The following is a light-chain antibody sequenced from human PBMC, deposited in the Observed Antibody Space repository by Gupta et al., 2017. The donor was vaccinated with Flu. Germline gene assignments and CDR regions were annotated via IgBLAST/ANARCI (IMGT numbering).Light chain of an antibody. CDR3: QSYDDRRSGLRV. CDR1: SSNIVAGYA. Sequence: TITCTGRSSNIVAGYAVHWYQQLPGTAPKLLIFVNTNRRSGGPARFSGSKSGSSAALAITGLQADEEADYYCQSYDDRRSGLRVFGTGTKLNVL. J-gene: IGLJ1*01. CDR2: VNT. V-gene: IGLV1-40*01.